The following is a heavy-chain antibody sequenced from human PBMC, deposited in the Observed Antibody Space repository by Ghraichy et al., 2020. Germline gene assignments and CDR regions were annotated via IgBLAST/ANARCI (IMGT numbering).Heavy chain of an antibody. Sequence: GGSLRLSCAGSGFTFSDAWMTWVRQAPGKGLEWVGRIKSKNDGMTIEYAAPVKGRFTISRDDSKNTLYLQMNSLKNEDTAVYYCVRPLGYWGQGTLVTVSS. CDR1: GFTFSDAW. J-gene: IGHJ4*02. V-gene: IGHV3-15*01. D-gene: IGHD3-16*01. CDR3: VRPLGY. CDR2: IKSKNDGMTI.